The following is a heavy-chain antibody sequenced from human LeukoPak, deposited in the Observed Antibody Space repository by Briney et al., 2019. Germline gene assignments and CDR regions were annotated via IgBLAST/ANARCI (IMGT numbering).Heavy chain of an antibody. J-gene: IGHJ1*01. D-gene: IGHD6-13*01. Sequence: GGPLRHSCAAPGFTFSSYGMHWVRQAPAKGLEWVAVIWFDGSNKFYADSDKALFSRGTNNSKNTLYLQMNSLRAEDTAVYYCARATGSSWASRYFDWGQGTPVT. V-gene: IGHV3-33*01. CDR1: GFTFSSYG. CDR2: IWFDGSNK. CDR3: ARATGSSWASRYFD.